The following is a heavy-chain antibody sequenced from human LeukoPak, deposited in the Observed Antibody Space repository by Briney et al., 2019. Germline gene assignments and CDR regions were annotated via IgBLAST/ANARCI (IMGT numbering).Heavy chain of an antibody. V-gene: IGHV1-2*02. D-gene: IGHD2-2*02. Sequence: ASVMVSCKSSGYTFTGYYMHSVRQAPGQGLEWMGWINPNSGGTNSAQKFQGRVTMSRDTSISTAYMELSRLRSDDTGVYYCARGPDFGQLGTIDIVVVPAAISFICDYWGQGTLVTVSS. CDR2: INPNSGGT. CDR3: ARGPDFGQLGTIDIVVVPAAISFICDY. CDR1: GYTFTGYY. J-gene: IGHJ4*02.